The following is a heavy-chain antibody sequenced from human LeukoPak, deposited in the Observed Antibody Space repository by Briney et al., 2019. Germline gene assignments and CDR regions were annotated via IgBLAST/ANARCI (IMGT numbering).Heavy chain of an antibody. CDR3: AKDKEYYDFWSGYLPSYGMDV. Sequence: PGGSLRLSCAASGFTFSSYAMSWVRQAPGKGLKWVSAISGSGGSTYYADSVKGRFTISRDNSKNTLYLQMNSLRAEDTAVYYCAKDKEYYDFWSGYLPSYGMDVWGQGTTVTVSS. J-gene: IGHJ6*02. CDR1: GFTFSSYA. CDR2: ISGSGGST. D-gene: IGHD3-3*01. V-gene: IGHV3-23*01.